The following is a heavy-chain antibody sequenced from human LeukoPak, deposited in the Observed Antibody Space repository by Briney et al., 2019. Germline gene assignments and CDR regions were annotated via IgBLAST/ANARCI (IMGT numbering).Heavy chain of an antibody. J-gene: IGHJ3*02. CDR3: ARTSRSGWLRYHHDAFDI. CDR1: GGSISSSSYY. Sequence: SETLSLTCTVSGGSISSSSYYWSWIRQPTGKGLEWIGSIYYSGSTYYNPSLKSRVTISVDTSKNQFSLKLSSVTAADTAVYYCARTSRSGWLRYHHDAFDIWGQGTMVTVSS. V-gene: IGHV4-39*07. D-gene: IGHD5-24*01. CDR2: IYYSGST.